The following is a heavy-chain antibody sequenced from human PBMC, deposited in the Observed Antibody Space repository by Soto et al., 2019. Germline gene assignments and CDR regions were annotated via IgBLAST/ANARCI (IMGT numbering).Heavy chain of an antibody. CDR1: GGSISSGGYY. V-gene: IGHV4-31*03. D-gene: IGHD5-18*01. CDR3: GGGRRVETAPGYFAS. Sequence: PSETLSLTCTVPGGSISSGGYYWSWIRQHPAKGLEWIGYIYNNGNTYYNPSLKSRVSISVDTSKDEFSLKVYSVTSADTAVYYCGGGRRVETAPGYFASWGKGTLVPVSP. J-gene: IGHJ4*02. CDR2: IYNNGNT.